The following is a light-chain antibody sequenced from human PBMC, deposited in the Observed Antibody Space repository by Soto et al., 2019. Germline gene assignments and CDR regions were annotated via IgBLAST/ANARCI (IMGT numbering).Light chain of an antibody. Sequence: DIQMTQSPSSLSASVGDRVTITCRASQSISSYLNWYQQKPGKAPKLLIYAASSLHSGVPSRFSGSGSGTDFTLTISSLQPEDFATYYCQQSYGTPLTFGQGTKLEIK. CDR3: QQSYGTPLT. J-gene: IGKJ2*01. V-gene: IGKV1-39*01. CDR2: AAS. CDR1: QSISSY.